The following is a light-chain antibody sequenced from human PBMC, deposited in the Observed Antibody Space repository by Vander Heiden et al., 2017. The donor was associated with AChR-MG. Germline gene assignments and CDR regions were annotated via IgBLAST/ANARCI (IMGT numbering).Light chain of an antibody. CDR1: SSDVGIYNL. CDR3: CSYADIGGTFVV. V-gene: IGLV2-23*02. Sequence: QSALTQPASVSGSPGQSITISCTGTSSDVGIYNLVSWYQQFPGKAPRLIIYEVTKRPSGVSNRFSGSKSGNTASLTISGLQAEDEAHYYCCSYADIGGTFVVFGEGTRLTVL. CDR2: EVT. J-gene: IGLJ2*01.